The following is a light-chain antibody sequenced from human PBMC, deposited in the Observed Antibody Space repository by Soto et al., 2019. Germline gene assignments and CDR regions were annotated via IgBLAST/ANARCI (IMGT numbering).Light chain of an antibody. V-gene: IGLV2-14*01. CDR1: SSDVGNYQP. CDR2: DVS. CDR3: SSYTTSSTLV. Sequence: QSVLTQPASVSGSPGQSITISCTGTSSDVGNYQPVAWYQHNPGKAPKLMIYDVSIRPSGVSSRFSGSKSANTASLSISGLQADDEADYYCSSYTTSSTLVFGTGTKVTVL. J-gene: IGLJ1*01.